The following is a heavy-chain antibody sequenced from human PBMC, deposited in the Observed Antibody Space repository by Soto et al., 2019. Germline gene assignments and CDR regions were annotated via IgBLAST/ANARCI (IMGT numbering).Heavy chain of an antibody. Sequence: LRLSCAASGFTFSSYGMHWVRQAPGKGLEWVALISYDGSNKYYVDSVKGRFTISRDNSKNTLFLQMNSLRAGDTAVYYCAKDRLRGGFLTTATTNGMDVWGQGTTVTVSS. V-gene: IGHV3-30*18. CDR1: GFTFSSYG. CDR3: AKDRLRGGFLTTATTNGMDV. CDR2: ISYDGSNK. J-gene: IGHJ6*02. D-gene: IGHD1-26*01.